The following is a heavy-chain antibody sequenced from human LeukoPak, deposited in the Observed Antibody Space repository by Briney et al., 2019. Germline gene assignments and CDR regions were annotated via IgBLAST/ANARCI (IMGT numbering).Heavy chain of an antibody. V-gene: IGHV3-74*01. Sequence: GGSLRLSCAASGFTFSSYWMHWVRQAPGKGLVWVSRINSDGSSTSYADSVKGRFTISRDNAKNTLYLQMNSLRAEDTAVYYCARSTGKHGYSYGYGGHFDYWGQGTLVTVSS. J-gene: IGHJ4*02. CDR2: INSDGSST. CDR1: GFTFSSYW. D-gene: IGHD5-18*01. CDR3: ARSTGKHGYSYGYGGHFDY.